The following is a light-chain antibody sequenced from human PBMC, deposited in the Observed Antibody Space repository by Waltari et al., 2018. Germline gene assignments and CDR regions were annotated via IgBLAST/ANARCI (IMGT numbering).Light chain of an antibody. J-gene: IGKJ4*01. CDR3: LQRSNWPLT. CDR1: QSVSSS. V-gene: IGKV3-15*01. CDR2: GAF. Sequence: EIVMTQSPPTLSLSPGERATLSCRASQSVSSSLAWYQQKPGQAPRLIIYGAFSRATGIPDRFSGSGSGTDFTLTISSLEPEDVAIYYCLQRSNWPLTFGGGTKVEIK.